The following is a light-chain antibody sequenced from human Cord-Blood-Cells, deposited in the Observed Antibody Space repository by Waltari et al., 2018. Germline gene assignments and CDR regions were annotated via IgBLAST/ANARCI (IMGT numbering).Light chain of an antibody. CDR2: AAS. Sequence: DIQMTQSPSSLSASVGDRGTITCRASQSISSYLNWYQQKPWKAPKLLIYAASRLQSGVPSRFSGSGSGTDFTLTISRLQPEDFATYYCQQSYSTPYTLGQGTKLEIK. V-gene: IGKV1-39*01. CDR3: QQSYSTPYT. J-gene: IGKJ2*01. CDR1: QSISSY.